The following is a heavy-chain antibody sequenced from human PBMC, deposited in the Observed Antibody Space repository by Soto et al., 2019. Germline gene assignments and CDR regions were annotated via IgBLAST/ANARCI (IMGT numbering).Heavy chain of an antibody. CDR1: GFTFSSYA. CDR2: ISGSGGST. V-gene: IGHV3-23*01. Sequence: GGSLRLFCAASGFTFSSYAMSGFRQAPGKGLEWVSAISGSGGSTYYADSVKGQFTISRDNSKNTLYLQMNSLRAEDTAVYYCARIFPLGATYFDYWGQGTLVTVSS. D-gene: IGHD1-26*01. CDR3: ARIFPLGATYFDY. J-gene: IGHJ4*02.